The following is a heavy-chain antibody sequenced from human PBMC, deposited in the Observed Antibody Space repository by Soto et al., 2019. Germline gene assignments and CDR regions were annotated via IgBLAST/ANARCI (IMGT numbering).Heavy chain of an antibody. CDR3: AGARVRSPDGVDSLDI. D-gene: IGHD3-10*01. V-gene: IGHV1-2*02. CDR1: GYAFSDYY. CDR2: INPQSGGT. J-gene: IGHJ3*02. Sequence: SVKVSCKASGYAFSDYYMHWVRQAPGQGLEWMGYINPQSGGTKYDQKFQDRVTMTRDTPKITVYMELRILTSKDTAVYYCAGARVRSPDGVDSLDIWGQGTLVTVSS.